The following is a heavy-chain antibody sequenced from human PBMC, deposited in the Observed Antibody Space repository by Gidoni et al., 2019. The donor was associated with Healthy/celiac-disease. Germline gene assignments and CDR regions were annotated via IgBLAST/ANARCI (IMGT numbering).Heavy chain of an antibody. J-gene: IGHJ4*02. D-gene: IGHD3-16*02. CDR3: AKDLDYDYVWGSYRDY. CDR2: ISYDGSNK. CDR1: GFPFSSSG. V-gene: IGHV3-30*18. Sequence: QVQLVESGGGVVQPGRSLRLSCAASGFPFSSSGMHWVRQAPGKGLEWVAVISYDGSNKYYADSVKGRFTISRDNSKNTLYLQMNSLRAEDTAVYYCAKDLDYDYVWGSYRDYWGQGTLVTVSS.